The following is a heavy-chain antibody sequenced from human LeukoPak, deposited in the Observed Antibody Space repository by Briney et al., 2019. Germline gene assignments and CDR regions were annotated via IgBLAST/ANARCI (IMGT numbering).Heavy chain of an antibody. J-gene: IGHJ4*02. V-gene: IGHV5-10-1*01. CDR1: GYSFTSYW. Sequence: GESLKTSCKGSGYSFTSYWISWVRQMPGKGLEWMGRIDPSDSYTNYSPSFQGHVTISADKSISTAYLQWSSLKASDTAMYYCAIGYDILTGSFDYWGQGTLVTVSS. CDR2: IDPSDSYT. D-gene: IGHD3-9*01. CDR3: AIGYDILTGSFDY.